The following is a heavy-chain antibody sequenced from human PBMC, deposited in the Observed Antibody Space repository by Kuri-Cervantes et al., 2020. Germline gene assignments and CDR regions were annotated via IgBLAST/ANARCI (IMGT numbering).Heavy chain of an antibody. CDR3: ARHKNIYLNGLDV. V-gene: IGHV4-31*03. D-gene: IGHD2/OR15-2a*01. CDR2: IYYSGST. Sequence: LRLSCTVSGGSISSGGYYWSWIRQHPGKGLEWIGYIYYSGSTYYNPSLKSRVTISVDTSKNQFSLRLSSVTAADTAVYYCARHKNIYLNGLDVWGQGTTVTVSS. J-gene: IGHJ6*02. CDR1: GGSISSGGYY.